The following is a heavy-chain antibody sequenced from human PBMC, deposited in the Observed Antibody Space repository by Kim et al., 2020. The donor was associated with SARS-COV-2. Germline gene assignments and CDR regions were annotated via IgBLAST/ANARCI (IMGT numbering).Heavy chain of an antibody. CDR2: IYYSGST. Sequence: SETLSLTCTVSGGSVSSGSYYWSWIRQPPGKGLEWIGCIYYSGSTNYNPSLKSRVTISVDTSKNQFSLKLSSVTAADTAVYYCARDHYYGSGSYYNGWFDPWGQGTLVTVSS. CDR3: ARDHYYGSGSYYNGWFDP. D-gene: IGHD3-10*01. CDR1: GGSVSSGSYY. J-gene: IGHJ5*02. V-gene: IGHV4-61*01.